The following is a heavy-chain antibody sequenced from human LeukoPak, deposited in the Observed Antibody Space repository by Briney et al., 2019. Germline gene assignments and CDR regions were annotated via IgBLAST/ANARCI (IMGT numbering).Heavy chain of an antibody. D-gene: IGHD2-2*02. CDR1: GYTFTSYG. Sequence: GASVKVSCKASGYTFTSYGISWVRQAPGQGLEWMGWISAYNSNTNYAQKLQGRVTMTTDTSTSTAYMELRSLRSDDTAVYYCARDLRSQLLYGHWYWFDPWGQGTLVTVSS. V-gene: IGHV1-18*01. CDR2: ISAYNSNT. CDR3: ARDLRSQLLYGHWYWFDP. J-gene: IGHJ5*02.